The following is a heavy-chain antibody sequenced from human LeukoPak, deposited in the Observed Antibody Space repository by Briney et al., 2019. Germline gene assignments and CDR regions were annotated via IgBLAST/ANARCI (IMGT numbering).Heavy chain of an antibody. CDR3: AKDMSPLITGTIIDY. CDR1: GFTFDDYA. Sequence: GGSLRLSCAASGFTFDDYAMHWVRQAPGKGLEWVSGISWNSGSIGYADSVKGRFTISRDNAKNSLYLQMNSLRAEDTALYYCAKDMSPLITGTIIDYWGQGTLVTVSS. D-gene: IGHD1-7*01. CDR2: ISWNSGSI. V-gene: IGHV3-9*01. J-gene: IGHJ4*02.